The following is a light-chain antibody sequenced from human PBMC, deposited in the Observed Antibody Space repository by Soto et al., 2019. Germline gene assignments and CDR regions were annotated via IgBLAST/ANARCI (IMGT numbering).Light chain of an antibody. J-gene: IGKJ1*01. CDR2: GAS. CDR1: QSVSNNY. Sequence: TISAVSLSLSQGERATLSCRASQSVSNNYLAWYQQKPGQAPRLLIYGASNRATGIPDRFSGSGSGTDFTLTISRLEPEDFAVYYCQQYGSSGTFGQGTKVDIK. V-gene: IGKV3-20*01. CDR3: QQYGSSGT.